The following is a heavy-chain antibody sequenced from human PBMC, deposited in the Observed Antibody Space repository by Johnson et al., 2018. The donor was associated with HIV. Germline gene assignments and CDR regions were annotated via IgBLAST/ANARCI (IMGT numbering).Heavy chain of an antibody. J-gene: IGHJ3*02. Sequence: QVQLVESGGGVVQPGGSLRLSCGASGFSFSTYGMHWVRQAPGKGLEWLAFIRYDGSSKYYADSVKGRFTVSRDNSKNTLYLQMDSLRAEDTAVYYCARDKGYYGSGTDAFDIWGQGTLVTVSS. V-gene: IGHV3-30*02. D-gene: IGHD3-10*01. CDR3: ARDKGYYGSGTDAFDI. CDR1: GFSFSTYG. CDR2: IRYDGSSK.